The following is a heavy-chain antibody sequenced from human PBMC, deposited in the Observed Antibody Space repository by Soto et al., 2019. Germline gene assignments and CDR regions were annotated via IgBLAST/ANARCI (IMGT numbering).Heavy chain of an antibody. D-gene: IGHD1-26*01. CDR1: GFTFSSYG. CDR2: ISYDGSNK. CDR3: AKDRFRWELQYYFDY. V-gene: IGHV3-30*18. Sequence: QVQLVESGGGVVQPGRSLRLSCAASGFTFSSYGMHWVRQAPGKGLEWVAVISYDGSNKYYADSVKGRFTISRDNSKNTLYLQINSLRAEDTAVYYCAKDRFRWELQYYFDYWGQGTLVTVSS. J-gene: IGHJ4*02.